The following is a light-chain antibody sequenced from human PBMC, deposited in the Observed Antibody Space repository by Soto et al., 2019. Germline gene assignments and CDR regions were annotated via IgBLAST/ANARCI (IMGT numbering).Light chain of an antibody. V-gene: IGLV8-61*01. CDR1: SGSVSTSYY. CDR2: STN. CDR3: VLYMGSGISNVV. Sequence: QAVVTQEPSFSVSPGGTVTLTCGLSSGSVSTSYYPSWYRQTPGQPPRTLIYSTNTRSSGVPDRFSGSILGNKAALTITGAQADDESDYYCVLYMGSGISNVVFGGGTKLT. J-gene: IGLJ2*01.